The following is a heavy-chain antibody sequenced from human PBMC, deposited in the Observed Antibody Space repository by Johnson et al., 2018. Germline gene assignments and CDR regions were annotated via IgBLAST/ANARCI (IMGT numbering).Heavy chain of an antibody. J-gene: IGHJ1*01. CDR3: ARGTFHLDSSAPGPFQH. CDR2: IYYSGST. CDR1: GGSVSSGSYY. Sequence: QVQLQESGPGLVKPSETLSLTCTVSGGSVSSGSYYWSWIRQPPGKGLEWIGSIYYSGSTNYNPSLKSRVTISIATAKSQFSLKLTSVTAAETAVYYCARGTFHLDSSAPGPFQHWGQGTLVTVSS. D-gene: IGHD3/OR15-3a*01. V-gene: IGHV4-61*01.